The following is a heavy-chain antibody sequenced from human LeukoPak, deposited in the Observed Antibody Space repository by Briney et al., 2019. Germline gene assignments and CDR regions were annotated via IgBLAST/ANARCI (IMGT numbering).Heavy chain of an antibody. CDR1: GYSISSGYY. D-gene: IGHD2-2*01. V-gene: IGHV4-38-2*02. CDR2: IYHSGST. J-gene: IGHJ6*03. Sequence: SETLSLTCTVSGYSISSGYYWGWIRQPPGKGLEWIGSIYHSGSTYYNPSLKSRVTISVDTSKNQFSLKLSSVTAADTAVYYCARHPYCSSTSCSRSPPHYYYMDVWGKGTTVTVSS. CDR3: ARHPYCSSTSCSRSPPHYYYMDV.